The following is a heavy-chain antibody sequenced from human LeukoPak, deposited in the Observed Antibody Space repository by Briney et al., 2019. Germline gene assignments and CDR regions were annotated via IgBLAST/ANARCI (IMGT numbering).Heavy chain of an antibody. CDR3: VRDRHSVAVAATLDY. CDR2: INPNSGDT. V-gene: IGHV1-2*02. J-gene: IGHJ4*02. CDR1: GYTFTGNY. Sequence: GASVKVSRKSSGYTFTGNYMHWVRQAPGQGLEWMGWINPNSGDTKYAQNFQGRVTMTRDTSITTTYMELSSLRSDDTAVYYCVRDRHSVAVAATLDYWGQGTLVIASS. D-gene: IGHD6-19*01.